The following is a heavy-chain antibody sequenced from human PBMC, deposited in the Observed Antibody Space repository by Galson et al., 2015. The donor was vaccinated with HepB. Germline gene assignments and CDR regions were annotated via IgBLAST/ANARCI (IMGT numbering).Heavy chain of an antibody. CDR3: VRDLKGATGSGVWFDP. CDR2: INPSGGPT. V-gene: IGHV1-46*01. J-gene: IGHJ5*02. D-gene: IGHD3-10*01. Sequence: SVKVSCKASGYSFTSYYIHWVRQAPGQGPEWMGVINPSGGPTTYSQKLQGRLTVTSDTSATTVYMDLRGLKSEDTAVYYGVRDLKGATGSGVWFDPWGQGTLVTVSS. CDR1: GYSFTSYY.